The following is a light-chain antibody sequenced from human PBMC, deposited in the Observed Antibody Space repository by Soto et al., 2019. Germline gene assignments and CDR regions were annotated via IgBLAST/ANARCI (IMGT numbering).Light chain of an antibody. CDR2: EVS. Sequence: QSVLTQPASVSGSPGQSITISCTGTVSDVGGYTYVSWYQQCPGRVPKLMIYEVSYRPSGVSNRFSGSKSGNTASLTISGLQAEDEADYYCSSYTSSSTYVFVTGTKVTVL. CDR3: SSYTSSSTYV. J-gene: IGLJ1*01. V-gene: IGLV2-14*01. CDR1: VSDVGGYTY.